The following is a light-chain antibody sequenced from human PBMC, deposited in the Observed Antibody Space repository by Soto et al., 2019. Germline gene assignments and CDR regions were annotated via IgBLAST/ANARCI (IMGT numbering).Light chain of an antibody. CDR3: QSYDSSPSGNNYV. J-gene: IGLJ1*01. V-gene: IGLV1-40*01. Sequence: QSVLTQPPSVSGAPGQRVTISCTGSSSNIGAGYDVHWYQQLPGTAPKLPIYGNSNRPSGVPDRFSGSKSGTSASLAITGLQAEDEADYYCQSYDSSPSGNNYVFGTGTKVTVL. CDR2: GNS. CDR1: SSNIGAGYD.